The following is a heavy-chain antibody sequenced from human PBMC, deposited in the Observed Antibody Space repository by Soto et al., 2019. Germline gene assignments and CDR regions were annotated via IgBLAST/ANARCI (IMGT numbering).Heavy chain of an antibody. CDR1: GGSISRSSYY. CDR3: ATLWFGAADY. J-gene: IGHJ4*02. CDR2: IYYSGST. Sequence: QLQLQESGPGLVKPSETLSLTCTVSGGSISRSSYYWGWIRQPPGKGLEWIGCIYYSGSTHYNPSLKSRVTISVDTSKNQFSLKLSSVTAADTAVYYCATLWFGAADYWGQGTLVTVSS. V-gene: IGHV4-39*01. D-gene: IGHD3-10*01.